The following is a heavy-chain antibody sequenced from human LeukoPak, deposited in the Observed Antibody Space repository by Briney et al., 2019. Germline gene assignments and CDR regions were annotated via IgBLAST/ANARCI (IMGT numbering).Heavy chain of an antibody. CDR3: ARVLFSSSANWFDP. V-gene: IGHV1-18*01. CDR2: ISPYNGDT. J-gene: IGHJ5*02. D-gene: IGHD6-6*01. Sequence: PSVKVSCKASGYTFTSYGICWVRQAPGQGLEWMGWISPYNGDTNYAQKIQGRVTMTTDTSTSTAYMELRSLRSDDTAVYYCARVLFSSSANWFDPWGQGTLVTVSS. CDR1: GYTFTSYG.